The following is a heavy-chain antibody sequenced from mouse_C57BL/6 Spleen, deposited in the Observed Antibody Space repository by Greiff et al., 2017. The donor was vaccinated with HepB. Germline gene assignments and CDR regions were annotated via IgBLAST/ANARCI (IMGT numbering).Heavy chain of an antibody. D-gene: IGHD2-5*01. CDR1: GFTFSDYG. CDR3: ARSYYSNFAMDY. Sequence: DVKLVESGGGLVKPGGSLKLSCAASGFTFSDYGMHWVRQAPEKGLEWVAYISSGSSTIYYADTVKGRFTISRDNAKNNLFLQMTSLRSEDTAMYYCARSYYSNFAMDYWGQGTSVTVSS. V-gene: IGHV5-17*01. J-gene: IGHJ4*01. CDR2: ISSGSSTI.